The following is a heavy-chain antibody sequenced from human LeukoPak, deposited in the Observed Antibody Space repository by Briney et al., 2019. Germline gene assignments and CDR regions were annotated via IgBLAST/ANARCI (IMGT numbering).Heavy chain of an antibody. J-gene: IGHJ5*02. Sequence: ASVKVSCKASGHTFTSYGISWVRQAPGQGLEWMGWISAYNGNTNYAQKLQGRVTMTTDTSTSTAYMELRSLRSDDTAVYYCASYSGRKNWFDPWGQGTLVTVSS. CDR1: GHTFTSYG. D-gene: IGHD1-26*01. V-gene: IGHV1-18*01. CDR3: ASYSGRKNWFDP. CDR2: ISAYNGNT.